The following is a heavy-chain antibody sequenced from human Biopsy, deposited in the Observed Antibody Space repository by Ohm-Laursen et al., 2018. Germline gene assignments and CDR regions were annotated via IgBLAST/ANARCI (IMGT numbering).Heavy chain of an antibody. J-gene: IGHJ6*02. CDR2: IIPMSRTP. D-gene: IGHD1-26*01. CDR3: ASPNSGTYDV. V-gene: IGHV1-69*01. CDR1: GGSFSMVA. Sequence: SSVKVSCKPSGGSFSMVAFSWMRQVPGQGLEWMGLIIPMSRTPDYAQKFQGRVTFTADESTSTVYMELTSLTSDDAAVYYCASPNSGTYDVWGQGTTVTVSS.